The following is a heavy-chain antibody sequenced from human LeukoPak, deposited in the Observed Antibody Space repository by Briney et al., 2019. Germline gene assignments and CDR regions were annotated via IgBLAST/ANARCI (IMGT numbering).Heavy chain of an antibody. J-gene: IGHJ3*02. D-gene: IGHD5/OR15-5a*01. Sequence: LKSSWTSCGNFITNFCICLRQDPGQELLGWEGIIYPGDSDTTYSPSFHGQVPISADKSISTAYLQWSSLKASHTAMYYCARQLSFSTVSNDAFDIWGQGTMVTVSS. CDR3: ARQLSFSTVSNDAFDI. CDR1: GNFITNFC. CDR2: IYPGDSDT. V-gene: IGHV5-51*01.